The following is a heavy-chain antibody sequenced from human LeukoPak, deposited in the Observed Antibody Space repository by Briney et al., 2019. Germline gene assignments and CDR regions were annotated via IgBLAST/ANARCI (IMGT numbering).Heavy chain of an antibody. J-gene: IGHJ3*02. CDR2: IHPADSDT. Sequence: GESLKISCRGSGFSFPSYWIGWVRQMPGKGLEWMGIIHPADSDTRYSPSFQGQVTISADKSISTAYLQWSSLKASDTAIYYCARPRGGSWNTYDIWGQGTMVTVSS. CDR1: GFSFPSYW. CDR3: ARPRGGSWNTYDI. D-gene: IGHD1-26*01. V-gene: IGHV5-51*01.